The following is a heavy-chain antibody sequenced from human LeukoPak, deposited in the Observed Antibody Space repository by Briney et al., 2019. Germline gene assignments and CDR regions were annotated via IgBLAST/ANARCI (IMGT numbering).Heavy chain of an antibody. V-gene: IGHV4-59*01. J-gene: IGHJ5*02. Sequence: PSETLSLTCTVSGGSTSSYYWSWIRQPPGKGLEWIGYIYYSGSTNYNPSLKSRVTISVDTSKNQFSLKLSSVTAADTAVYYCARAQRGIQLWLLWFDPWGQGTLVTVSS. CDR2: IYYSGST. D-gene: IGHD5-18*01. CDR3: ARAQRGIQLWLLWFDP. CDR1: GGSTSSYY.